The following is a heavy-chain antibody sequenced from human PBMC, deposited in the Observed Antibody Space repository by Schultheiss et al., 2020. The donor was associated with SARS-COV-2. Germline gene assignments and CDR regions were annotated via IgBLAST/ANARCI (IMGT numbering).Heavy chain of an antibody. D-gene: IGHD3-10*01. Sequence: SLKISCAASGFTFDDYAMHWVRQAPGKGLEWVSGISWNSGSIGYADSVKGRFSISRDNAKNSLYLQMNSLRAGDTAVYYCAKDTGLYGWGPDDAVEVWGQGTLVTVSS. CDR1: GFTFDDYA. V-gene: IGHV3-9*01. J-gene: IGHJ3*01. CDR2: ISWNSGSI. CDR3: AKDTGLYGWGPDDAVEV.